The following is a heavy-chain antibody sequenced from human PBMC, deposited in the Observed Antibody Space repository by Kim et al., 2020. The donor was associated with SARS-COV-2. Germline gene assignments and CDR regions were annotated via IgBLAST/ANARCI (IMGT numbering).Heavy chain of an antibody. D-gene: IGHD5-18*01. CDR3: AKGSEIYSYWDYYGMDV. V-gene: IGHV3-33*06. J-gene: IGHJ6*02. CDR1: GFIFSSYG. Sequence: GGSLRLSCAVSGFIFSSYGMNLVRQAPGKGLEWVAVIWDDGSNKYYADSVKGRFTISRDNSKNTLYLQMNSLRAEDTAVYYGAKGSEIYSYWDYYGMDVWGQGAPVTVSS. CDR2: IWDDGSNK.